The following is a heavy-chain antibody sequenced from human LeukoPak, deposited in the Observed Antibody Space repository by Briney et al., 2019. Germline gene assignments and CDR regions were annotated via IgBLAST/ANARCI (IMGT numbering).Heavy chain of an antibody. V-gene: IGHV4-34*01. CDR3: ARGPAAISWFDP. D-gene: IGHD2-2*01. CDR2: INHSGST. Sequence: SETLSLTCAVYGGSFSGYYWSWIRQPPGKGLEWIGEINHSGSTNYNPSLKSRVTISVDTSKNQFSLKLSSVTAADTAVYYCARGPAAISWFDPWGQGTLVTVSS. CDR1: GGSFSGYY. J-gene: IGHJ5*02.